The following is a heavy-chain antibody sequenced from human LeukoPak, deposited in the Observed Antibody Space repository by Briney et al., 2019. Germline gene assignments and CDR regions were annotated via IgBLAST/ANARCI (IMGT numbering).Heavy chain of an antibody. J-gene: IGHJ4*02. V-gene: IGHV3-21*05. CDR1: GFAFSDYS. CDR3: ARDDNWGFDY. D-gene: IGHD7-27*01. CDR2: TRGSGSGMGSDS. Sequence: GGSLRLSCAASGFAFSDYSMNWVRQAPGKGLEWIANTRGSGSGMGSDSYYGGAVQGRFTISRDNAKTSLYLQMNSLRAEDTAFYYCARDDNWGFDYWGQGALVTVSS.